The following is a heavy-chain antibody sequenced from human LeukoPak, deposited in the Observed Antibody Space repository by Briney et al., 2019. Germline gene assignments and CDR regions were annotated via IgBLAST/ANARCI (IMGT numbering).Heavy chain of an antibody. CDR3: ARVVRYCSGGSCYSGLYYFDX. V-gene: IGHV4-34*01. CDR1: GGSFSGYY. D-gene: IGHD2-15*01. CDR2: INHSGST. Sequence: SETLSLTCAVSGGSFSGYYWSWIRQPPGKGLEWIGEINHSGSTNYNPSLKSRVTISVDTSKNQFSLKLSSVTAADTAVYYCARVVRYCSGGSCYSGLYYFDXXGQGXXXTV. J-gene: IGHJ4*02.